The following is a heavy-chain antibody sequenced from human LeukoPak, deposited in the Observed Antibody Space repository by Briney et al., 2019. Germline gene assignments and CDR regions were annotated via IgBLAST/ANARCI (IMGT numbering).Heavy chain of an antibody. V-gene: IGHV3-23*01. CDR3: ANTVVGRWYEKSYYFDY. CDR2: ISGSGGST. D-gene: IGHD4-23*01. CDR1: GFTFSSYA. J-gene: IGHJ4*02. Sequence: GGSLRLSCAASGFTFSSYAMSWVRQAPGKGLEWVSAISGSGGSTYYADSVKGRFAISRDNSKNTLYLQMNSLRAEDTAVYYCANTVVGRWYEKSYYFDYWGQGTLVTVSS.